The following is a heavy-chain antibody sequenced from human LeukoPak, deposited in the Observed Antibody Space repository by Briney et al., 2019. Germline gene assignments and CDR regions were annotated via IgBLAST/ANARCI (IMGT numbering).Heavy chain of an antibody. J-gene: IGHJ4*02. V-gene: IGHV3-15*01. CDR2: IKSKTDGGTT. CDR1: GFTFSNAW. D-gene: IGHD6-13*01. Sequence: GGSLRLSCAASGFTFSNAWMSWVRQAPGKGLEWVGRIKSKTDGGTTDYAAPVKGRFTISRDDSKNTLYLQMNSLKTEDTAVYYCTTDRTYSSSWLPNYWGQGTLVTVSS. CDR3: TTDRTYSSSWLPNY.